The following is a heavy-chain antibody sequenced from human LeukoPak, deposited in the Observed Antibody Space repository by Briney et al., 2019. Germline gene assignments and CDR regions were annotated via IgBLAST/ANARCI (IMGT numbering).Heavy chain of an antibody. V-gene: IGHV1-69*04. J-gene: IGHJ4*02. CDR3: ARVLPNCTNGVCAWDY. CDR1: GGTFSSYA. Sequence: ASVKVSCKASGGTFSSYAISWVRQAPGQGLEWMGRIIPILGIANYAQKFQGRVTITADKSTSTAYMELSSLRSEDTAVYYCARVLPNCTNGVCAWDYWGQGTLVTVSS. CDR2: IIPILGIA. D-gene: IGHD2-8*01.